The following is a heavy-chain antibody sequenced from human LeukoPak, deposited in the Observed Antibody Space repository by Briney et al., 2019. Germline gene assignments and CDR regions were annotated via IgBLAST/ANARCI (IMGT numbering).Heavy chain of an antibody. CDR2: ISSSSSYI. Sequence: PGGSLRLSCAASGFTFSSYSMNWVRQAPGKGLEWVSSISSSSSYIYYADSVKGRFTISRDNAKNPLYLQMNSLRAEDTAVYYCASSISRDTYSYGYPLDYWGQGTLVTVSS. CDR3: ASSISRDTYSYGYPLDY. CDR1: GFTFSSYS. J-gene: IGHJ4*02. V-gene: IGHV3-21*01. D-gene: IGHD5-18*01.